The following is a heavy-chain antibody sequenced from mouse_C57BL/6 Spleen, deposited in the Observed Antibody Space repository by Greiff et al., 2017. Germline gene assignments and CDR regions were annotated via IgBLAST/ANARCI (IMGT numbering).Heavy chain of an antibody. J-gene: IGHJ3*01. CDR1: GYSITSDY. CDR2: ISYSCST. V-gene: IGHV3-8*01. D-gene: IGHD2-5*01. Sequence: DVQLQESGPGLAKPSQTLSLTCSVTGYSITSDYWNWSRKFSGDKLEYRGYISYSCSTYYKPSLKSRISITRDTSKNQYYLQLNSVTTEDTATYYCARGYSNWFAYWGQGTLVTVSA. CDR3: ARGYSNWFAY.